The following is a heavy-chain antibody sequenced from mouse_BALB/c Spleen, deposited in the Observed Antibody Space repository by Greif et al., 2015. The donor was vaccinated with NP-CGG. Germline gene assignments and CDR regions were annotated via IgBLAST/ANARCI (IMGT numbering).Heavy chain of an antibody. Sequence: EVQLQQSGPGLVKPGASVKISCKASGYSFTGYYMHWVKQSHVKSLEWIGRISPYNGATSYNQNFKDKASLTVDKSSSTAYMELHSLTSEDSAVYYCARYYDYEYYFDYWGQGTTPTVSS. J-gene: IGHJ2*01. CDR2: ISPYNGAT. CDR1: GYSFTGYY. V-gene: IGHV1-26*01. D-gene: IGHD2-4*01. CDR3: ARYYDYEYYFDY.